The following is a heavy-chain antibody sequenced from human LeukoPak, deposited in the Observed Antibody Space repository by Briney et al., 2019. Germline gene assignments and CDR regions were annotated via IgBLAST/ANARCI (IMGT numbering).Heavy chain of an antibody. CDR1: GYSFTSYW. D-gene: IGHD1-26*01. V-gene: IGHV5-51*01. J-gene: IGHJ5*02. CDR2: IYPGDSDT. Sequence: GESLRISCQGSGYSFTSYWIGWVRQMPGKGLEWMGIIYPGDSDTRYSPSFQGQVTISADKSISTAYLQWSSLKASDTAMYYCARQELTEYNWFDPWGQGTLVTVSS. CDR3: ARQELTEYNWFDP.